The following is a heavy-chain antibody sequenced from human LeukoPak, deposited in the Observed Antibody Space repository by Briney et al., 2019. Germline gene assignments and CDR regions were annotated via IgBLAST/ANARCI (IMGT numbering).Heavy chain of an antibody. CDR3: ARGSRYDSSGYDAFDI. CDR2: ISSSGNTI. J-gene: IGHJ3*02. CDR1: GFTFSDYY. D-gene: IGHD3-22*01. Sequence: GGSLRLSCAASGFTFSDYYMSWIRQAPGKGLEWVSYISSSGNTIYYADSVKGRFTISRDNAKNSLYLQMNSLRAEDTAVYYCARGSRYDSSGYDAFDIWGQGTMVTVSS. V-gene: IGHV3-11*01.